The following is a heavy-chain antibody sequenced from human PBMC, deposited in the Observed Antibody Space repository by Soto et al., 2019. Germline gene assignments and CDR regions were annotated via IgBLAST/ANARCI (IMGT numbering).Heavy chain of an antibody. CDR2: IDPSDSYT. Sequence: PGESLKISCKGSGYSFTSYCISWVRQMPGKGLEWMGRIDPSDSYTNYSPSFQGHVTISADKSISTAYLQWSSLKASDTAMYYCARLSLGRYCTNGVCYTFDYWGQGTLVTVSS. CDR3: ARLSLGRYCTNGVCYTFDY. CDR1: GYSFTSYC. D-gene: IGHD2-8*01. V-gene: IGHV5-10-1*01. J-gene: IGHJ4*02.